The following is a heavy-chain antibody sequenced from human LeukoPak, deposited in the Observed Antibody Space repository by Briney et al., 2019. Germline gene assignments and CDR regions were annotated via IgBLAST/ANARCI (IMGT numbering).Heavy chain of an antibody. D-gene: IGHD3-22*01. V-gene: IGHV1-69*13. Sequence: SVKVSCKTSGVTFSNNSITWVRQAPGQGLEWLGGIIPILRSASYAQKFRGRLRMTSDESTTTAYMELSSLSSDDTAMYFCARGFDSSGYSFDYWGQGTLVTVSS. CDR2: IIPILRSA. CDR3: ARGFDSSGYSFDY. CDR1: GVTFSNNS. J-gene: IGHJ4*02.